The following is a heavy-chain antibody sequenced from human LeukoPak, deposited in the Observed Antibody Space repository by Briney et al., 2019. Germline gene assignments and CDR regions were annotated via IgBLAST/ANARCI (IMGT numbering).Heavy chain of an antibody. Sequence: PGGSLRLSCAASGFTFSSYSMNWVRQAPGKGLEWVSSISSSSSYTYYADSVKGRFTISRDNSKSTLYLQMNTLRAEDTAVYYCAKAVDIVATILVPLDYWGQGTLVTVSS. D-gene: IGHD5-12*01. CDR2: ISSSSSYT. J-gene: IGHJ4*02. V-gene: IGHV3-21*04. CDR3: AKAVDIVATILVPLDY. CDR1: GFTFSSYS.